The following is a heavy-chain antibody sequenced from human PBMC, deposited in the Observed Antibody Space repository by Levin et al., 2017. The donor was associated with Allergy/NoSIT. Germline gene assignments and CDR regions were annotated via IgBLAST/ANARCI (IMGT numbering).Heavy chain of an antibody. D-gene: IGHD3-10*01. J-gene: IGHJ5*02. CDR2: ISGSGAST. V-gene: IGHV3-23*01. CDR1: GFTFSSYA. Sequence: QPGGSLRLSCAASGFTFSSYAMSWVRQAPGKGLEWVSAISGSGASTKYADSVKGRFTISRDNSKKTLYLQMNSLRAEDTAIYYCAKDQDAVFGDDWFDPWGQGTLVTVSS. CDR3: AKDQDAVFGDDWFDP.